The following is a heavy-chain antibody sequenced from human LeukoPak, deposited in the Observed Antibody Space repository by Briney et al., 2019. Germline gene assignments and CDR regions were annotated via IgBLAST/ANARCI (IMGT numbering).Heavy chain of an antibody. J-gene: IGHJ4*02. CDR1: GFTLNTHR. CDR2: IKQDGRDT. Sequence: PGGSLRLSCAASGFTLNTHRMSWVRQAPGKGLEWVANIKQDGRDTYYVDSVKGRFTVSRDNAKNSLNLQMNSLRAEDTAMYYCATSEGYWGQGTLVTVSS. CDR3: ATSEGY. V-gene: IGHV3-7*03.